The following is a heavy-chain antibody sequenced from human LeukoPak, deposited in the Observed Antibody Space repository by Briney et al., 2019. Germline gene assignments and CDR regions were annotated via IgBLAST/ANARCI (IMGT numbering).Heavy chain of an antibody. J-gene: IGHJ6*02. Sequence: GASVKVSCKASGYTFTSYAMHWVRQAPGQRLEWMGWINAGNGNTKYSQKFQGRVTITRDTSASTAYMELSSLRSEDTAVYYCARDAPDFDWLPLYYYGMDVWGQGTTVTVSS. D-gene: IGHD3-9*01. V-gene: IGHV1-3*01. CDR3: ARDAPDFDWLPLYYYGMDV. CDR1: GYTFTSYA. CDR2: INAGNGNT.